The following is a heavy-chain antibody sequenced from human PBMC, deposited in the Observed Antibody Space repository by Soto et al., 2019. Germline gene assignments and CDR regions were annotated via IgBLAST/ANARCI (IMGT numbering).Heavy chain of an antibody. V-gene: IGHV4-31*03. Sequence: NLSVTFTVSVGSISSGGYYWSWILQHPGNGLEWIGYIYYSGSTYYNPSLKSRVTISVDTSKNQFSLKLSSVTAADTAVYYCARASLENFDYWGQGTMVTVSS. CDR1: VGSISSGGYY. CDR2: IYYSGST. CDR3: ARASLENFDY. J-gene: IGHJ4*02. D-gene: IGHD1-1*01.